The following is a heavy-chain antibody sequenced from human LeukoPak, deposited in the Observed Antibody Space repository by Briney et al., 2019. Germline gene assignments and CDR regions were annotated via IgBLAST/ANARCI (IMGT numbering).Heavy chain of an antibody. CDR1: GGSISSSSYY. CDR2: IYYNGNT. V-gene: IGHV4-39*01. Sequence: SETLSLTCTVSGGSISSSSYYWGWIRQPPGKGLEWIGSIYYNGNTYYKSSLKSRVTISVDTSKNQFSLKLSSVTAADTAVYSCARIPIVRGLICYFDQWGQGSLVTVSS. D-gene: IGHD3-10*01. J-gene: IGHJ4*02. CDR3: ARIPIVRGLICYFDQ.